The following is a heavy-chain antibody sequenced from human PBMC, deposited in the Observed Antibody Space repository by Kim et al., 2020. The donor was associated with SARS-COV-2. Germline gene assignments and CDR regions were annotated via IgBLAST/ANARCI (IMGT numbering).Heavy chain of an antibody. CDR1: GGSINSHY. D-gene: IGHD3-10*01. Sequence: SETLSLTCTVSGGSINSHYWSWFRLPPGKGLEWIGYIYYRGSTNYNSSLKNRGTISVDTSMNQFSLKLSSVTAADTAVYYCARRWFGEESWYFDLWGRGT. V-gene: IGHV4-59*11. J-gene: IGHJ2*01. CDR2: IYYRGST. CDR3: ARRWFGEESWYFDL.